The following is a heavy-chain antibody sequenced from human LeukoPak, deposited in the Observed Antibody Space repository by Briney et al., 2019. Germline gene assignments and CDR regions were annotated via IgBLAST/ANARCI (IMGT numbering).Heavy chain of an antibody. CDR3: AKGYDFWSGWDV. CDR1: GFIFSDYG. V-gene: IGHV3-33*06. Sequence: GGSLRLSCAASGFIFSDYGIHWVRQAPGKGLEWVALIWYDGSDKFYADSVKGRVTISRDNSKNTVDLQMTSLRAEDTAVYYCAKGYDFWSGWDVWGKGTTVIVSS. J-gene: IGHJ6*04. D-gene: IGHD3-3*01. CDR2: IWYDGSDK.